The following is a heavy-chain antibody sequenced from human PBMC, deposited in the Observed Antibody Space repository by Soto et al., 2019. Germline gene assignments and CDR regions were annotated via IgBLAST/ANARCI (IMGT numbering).Heavy chain of an antibody. J-gene: IGHJ4*02. Sequence: QVQLVQSGAEMQKPGSSVKVSCQSSGGTFNTYAMNWVRQAPGQGPEWMGDISPMFGAANYAPKFQGRVTITADESTGTSYMQVNSLTSEDTALYFCARDDQVHTPAFVYWGQGTLVTVSS. CDR1: GGTFNTYA. D-gene: IGHD2-2*01. V-gene: IGHV1-69*19. CDR2: ISPMFGAA. CDR3: ARDDQVHTPAFVY.